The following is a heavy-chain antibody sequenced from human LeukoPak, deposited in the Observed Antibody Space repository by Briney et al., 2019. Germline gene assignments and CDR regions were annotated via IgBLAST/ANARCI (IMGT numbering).Heavy chain of an antibody. D-gene: IGHD2-15*01. CDR1: GYTFTDYY. CDR2: INPKSGGT. V-gene: IGHV1-2*02. J-gene: IGHJ4*02. Sequence: ASVKVSCKASGYTFTDYYIHWMWQASGQGLEWMGWINPKSGGTDYAQKFQGRVTMTKDTSISTVYMELRGLGPEDTALYYCAKVSMLGCSGGTCYSAFDYWGQGTLVTVSS. CDR3: AKVSMLGCSGGTCYSAFDY.